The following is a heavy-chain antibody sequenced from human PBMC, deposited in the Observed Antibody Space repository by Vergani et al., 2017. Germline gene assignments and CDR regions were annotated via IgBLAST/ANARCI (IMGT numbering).Heavy chain of an antibody. CDR2: ISGSGGST. V-gene: IGHV3-23*01. J-gene: IGHJ6*04. CDR3: AKDRGHFIIVGDYGMDV. CDR1: GFTFSSYA. D-gene: IGHD1-26*01. Sequence: EVQLLESGGGLVQPGGSLRLSCAASGFTFSSYALSWVRQAPGKGLEWVSAISGSGGSTYYADCVKGRFTISRDKSKNTLYLQMNSLRAEDTAVYYCAKDRGHFIIVGDYGMDVWGEGTVVTVSA.